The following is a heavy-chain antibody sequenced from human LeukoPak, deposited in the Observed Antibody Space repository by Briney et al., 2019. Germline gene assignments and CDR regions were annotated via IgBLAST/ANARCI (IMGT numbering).Heavy chain of an antibody. Sequence: ASVKVSCKASGGTFSSYAISWVRQAPGQGLEWMGGIIPIFGTANYAQKFQGRVTITADESTSTAYMELSSLRSDDTAVYYCAREATVDFNWFDPWGQGTLVTVSS. J-gene: IGHJ5*02. CDR2: IIPIFGTA. CDR3: AREATVDFNWFDP. D-gene: IGHD4-23*01. CDR1: GGTFSSYA. V-gene: IGHV1-69*13.